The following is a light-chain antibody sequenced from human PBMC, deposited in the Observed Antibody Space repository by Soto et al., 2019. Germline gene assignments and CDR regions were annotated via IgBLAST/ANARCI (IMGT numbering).Light chain of an antibody. J-gene: IGKJ1*01. CDR1: QSIFYSSNNKNY. CDR3: HQYYSTPWT. Sequence: DIVMTQSPDSLAVSLGERATINCKSSQSIFYSSNNKNYLTWYQQKPGQPPKLLIYWASTRESGVPDRFSGSGSVTDFTLTISSLQAEDVAVYYCHQYYSTPWTFDQGTKVEIK. CDR2: WAS. V-gene: IGKV4-1*01.